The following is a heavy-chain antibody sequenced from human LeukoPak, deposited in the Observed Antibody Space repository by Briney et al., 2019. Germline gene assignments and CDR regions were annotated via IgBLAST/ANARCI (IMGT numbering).Heavy chain of an antibody. J-gene: IGHJ4*02. CDR2: IKSKTDGGTT. V-gene: IGHV3-15*01. CDR1: GFTFSNAW. D-gene: IGHD1-26*01. Sequence: GGSLRLCCAASGFTFSNAWMSWVRQAPGKGLELVCRIKSKTDGGTTDYAARVKGRFTISRDDSQNTLYLQMNRLKTEDTALYYCTTGAPRAYSGSYSNCWGQGTLVTVSS. CDR3: TTGAPRAYSGSYSNC.